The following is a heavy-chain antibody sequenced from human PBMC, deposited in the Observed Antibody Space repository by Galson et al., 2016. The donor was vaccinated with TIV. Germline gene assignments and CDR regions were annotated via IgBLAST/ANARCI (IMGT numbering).Heavy chain of an antibody. CDR1: GYSFSDYY. J-gene: IGHJ4*01. V-gene: IGHV1-2*02. CDR3: ARDFRNTNV. Sequence: SVKVSCKASGYSFSDYYMHWVRQAPGQGLEWMGWINPSNGGTKYAQKFQGRVTMTRDTSISTAYMEVTRLRGDDPAVYYCARDFRNTNVWGQGTLVTVSS. D-gene: IGHD4-11*01. CDR2: INPSNGGT.